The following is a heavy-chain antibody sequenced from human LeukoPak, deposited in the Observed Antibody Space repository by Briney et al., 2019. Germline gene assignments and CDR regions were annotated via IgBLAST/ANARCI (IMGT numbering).Heavy chain of an antibody. D-gene: IGHD3-10*01. CDR2: ISYDGSNK. J-gene: IGHJ3*02. CDR3: ARERFGETDDAFDI. V-gene: IGHV3-30-3*01. Sequence: GGSLRLSCAASGFTFSSYAMHWVRQAPGKGLEWVAVISYDGSNKYYADSVKGRFTISRDNSKNTLYLQMNSLRAEDTAVYYCARERFGETDDAFDIWGQGTMVTVSS. CDR1: GFTFSSYA.